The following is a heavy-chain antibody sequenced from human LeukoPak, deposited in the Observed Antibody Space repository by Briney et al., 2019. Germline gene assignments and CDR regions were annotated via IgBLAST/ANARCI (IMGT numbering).Heavy chain of an antibody. D-gene: IGHD1-14*01. CDR1: GGSISSYY. CDR3: ARYRAPPYYFDY. CDR2: IYYSGST. J-gene: IGHJ4*02. Sequence: PSETLSLTCTVSGGSISSYYWSWIRQPPGKGLEWIGYIYYSGSTNYNPSLKSRVTISVDTSKNQFSLKLSSVTAADTAVYYCARYRAPPYYFDYWGQGTLVTVSS. V-gene: IGHV4-59*08.